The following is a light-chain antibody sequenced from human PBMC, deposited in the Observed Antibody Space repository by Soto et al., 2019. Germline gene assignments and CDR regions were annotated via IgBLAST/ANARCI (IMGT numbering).Light chain of an antibody. CDR3: QQYYGAPIT. V-gene: IGKV4-1*01. Sequence: DIVMTQSPDSLAVSLGESATITCKSSQSVFSRSNHKDYLAWFQQKSGQPPKLLSYWASTRESGVPDRFSGSGAGTDFTLTISNLQAEDGAVYFCQQYYGAPITFGQGTRLEIK. J-gene: IGKJ5*01. CDR1: QSVFSRSNHKDY. CDR2: WAS.